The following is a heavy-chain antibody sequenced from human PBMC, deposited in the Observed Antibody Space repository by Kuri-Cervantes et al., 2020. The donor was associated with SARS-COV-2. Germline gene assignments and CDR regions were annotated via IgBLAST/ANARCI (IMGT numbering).Heavy chain of an antibody. V-gene: IGHV3-7*01. CDR1: GFTFSSYG. CDR3: ARGLSRKPFDY. J-gene: IGHJ4*02. Sequence: GESLKISCAASGFTFSSYGMHWVRQAPGKGLEWVANIKQDGSEKYYVDSVKGRFTISRDNAKNSLYLQMNSLRAEDTAVYYCARGLSRKPFDYWGQGTLVAVSS. CDR2: IKQDGSEK.